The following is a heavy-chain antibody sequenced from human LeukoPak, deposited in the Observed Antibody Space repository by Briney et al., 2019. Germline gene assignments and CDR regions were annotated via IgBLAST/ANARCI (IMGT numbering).Heavy chain of an antibody. CDR2: IWYDGSNK. V-gene: IGHV3-33*01. J-gene: IGHJ4*02. CDR1: GFTFSSYG. CDR3: ARVNYDYGDYLFDY. Sequence: GGSLRLSCAASGFTFSSYGMHWVRQAPGKGLEWVAVIWYDGSNKYYADSVKGRFTIPRDNSKNTLYLQMNSLRAEDTAVYYCARVNYDYGDYLFDYWGQGTLVTVSS. D-gene: IGHD4-17*01.